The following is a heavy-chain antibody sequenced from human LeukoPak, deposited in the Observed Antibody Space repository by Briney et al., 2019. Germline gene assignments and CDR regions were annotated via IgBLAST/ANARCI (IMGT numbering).Heavy chain of an antibody. V-gene: IGHV3-30*02. D-gene: IGHD3-22*01. CDR3: AKSQNYYDNSGYYYLDY. CDR2: IRYDGHNK. CDR1: RISFSSFG. J-gene: IGHJ4*02. Sequence: GGSLRLSCAASRISFSSFGMHWVRQAPGKGLEWVTFIRYDGHNKYYADSVKGRFTISRDNSKNTLYLQMNSLRPEDTAVYYCAKSQNYYDNSGYYYLDYWGQGNLVTVSS.